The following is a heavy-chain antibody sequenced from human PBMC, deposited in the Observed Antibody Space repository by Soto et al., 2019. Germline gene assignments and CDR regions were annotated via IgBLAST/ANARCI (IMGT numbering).Heavy chain of an antibody. CDR2: INSDGSST. D-gene: IGHD2-2*01. CDR3: AREKVVPVTQRVWFWNYGMAV. V-gene: IGHV3-74*01. J-gene: IGHJ6*02. Sequence: EVQLVESGGGLVQPGGSLRLSCAASGFTFSSYWMHWVRQAPGKGLVWVSRINSDGSSTSYADSVKGRFTISRDNAKNTLYLQMNSLRAEDTAVYYCAREKVVPVTQRVWFWNYGMAVWVQGTTVTVSS. CDR1: GFTFSSYW.